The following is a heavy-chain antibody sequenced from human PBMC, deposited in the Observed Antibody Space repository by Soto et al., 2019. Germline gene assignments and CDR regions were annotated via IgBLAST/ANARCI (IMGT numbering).Heavy chain of an antibody. V-gene: IGHV3-23*01. D-gene: IGHD3-16*02. CDR2: ITDSGDDT. Sequence: EVQLLESGGGLVQPGGSLRLSCTASGFTFNNYAMGWVRQAPGKGLEWVSAITDSGDDTYYIDSVKGRFTISRDNSKTTLCLQLNSLRAEDTAIYYCAKLASSRWSPHYYFDYWGQGTLVTVSS. J-gene: IGHJ4*02. CDR3: AKLASSRWSPHYYFDY. CDR1: GFTFNNYA.